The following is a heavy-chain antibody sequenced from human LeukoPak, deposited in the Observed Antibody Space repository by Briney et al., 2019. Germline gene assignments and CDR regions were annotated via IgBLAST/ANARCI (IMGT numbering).Heavy chain of an antibody. D-gene: IGHD6-13*01. CDR3: ARVSIAADGSNGYMDV. Sequence: PSETLSLTCAVYGGSFSGYYWSWIRQPPGKGLEWIGEINHSGNTNYNPSLKSRVTISVDTSKNQFSLKLSSVNAADTAVYYCARVSIAADGSNGYMDVWGKGTTATVSS. V-gene: IGHV4-34*01. CDR2: INHSGNT. J-gene: IGHJ6*03. CDR1: GGSFSGYY.